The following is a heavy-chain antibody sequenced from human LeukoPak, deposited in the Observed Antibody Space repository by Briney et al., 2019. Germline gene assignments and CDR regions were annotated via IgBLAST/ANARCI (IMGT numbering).Heavy chain of an antibody. D-gene: IGHD2-21*02. Sequence: QPGGSLRLSCAASGFTFSNYWMHWVRQAPGKGLVWVSRINSDGSSPTYADSVKGRFTISRDNAKNTLYLQMNSLRAEDTAVYYCARDRGGDDAFDIWGQGTMVTVSS. J-gene: IGHJ3*02. CDR3: ARDRGGDDAFDI. V-gene: IGHV3-74*01. CDR2: INSDGSSP. CDR1: GFTFSNYW.